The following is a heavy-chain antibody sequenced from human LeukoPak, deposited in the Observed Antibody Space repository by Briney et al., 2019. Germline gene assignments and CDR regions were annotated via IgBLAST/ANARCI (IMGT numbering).Heavy chain of an antibody. CDR1: GFTFSGYG. Sequence: GGSLRLSCAASGFTFSGYGMHWVRQAPGKGLEWVAVIWYDGSNKYYADSVKGRFTISRDNSKNTLYLQMNSLKVEDTAVYYCARPPMVRGVIITGDDVFDIWGQGTMVTVSS. CDR3: ARPPMVRGVIITGDDVFDI. D-gene: IGHD3-10*01. J-gene: IGHJ3*02. CDR2: IWYDGSNK. V-gene: IGHV3-33*01.